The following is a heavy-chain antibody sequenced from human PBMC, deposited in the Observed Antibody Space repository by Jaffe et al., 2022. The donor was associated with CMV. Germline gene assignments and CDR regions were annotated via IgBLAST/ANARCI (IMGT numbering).Heavy chain of an antibody. CDR2: INPSGGST. Sequence: QVQLVQSGAEVKKPGASVKVSCKASGYTFTSYYMHWVRQAPGQGLEWMGIINPSGGSTSYAQKFQGRVTMTRDTSTSTVYMELSSLRSEDTAVYYCARGPQGEMATAPLDYWGQGTLVTVSS. J-gene: IGHJ4*02. CDR3: ARGPQGEMATAPLDY. D-gene: IGHD5-18*01. V-gene: IGHV1-46*01. CDR1: GYTFTSYY.